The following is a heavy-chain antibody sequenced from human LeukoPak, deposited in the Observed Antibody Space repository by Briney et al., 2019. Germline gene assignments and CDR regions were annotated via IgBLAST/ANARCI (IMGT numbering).Heavy chain of an antibody. CDR2: INPNSGGT. V-gene: IGHV1-2*02. CDR3: ARGYDFWSGLNWFDP. Sequence: ASVTVSCTASGYTFTGYYMHWVRQAPGQGLEWMGWINPNSGGTNYAQKFQGRVTMTRDTSISTAYMELSSLRSDDTAVYYCARGYDFWSGLNWFDPWGQGTLVAVSS. CDR1: GYTFTGYY. J-gene: IGHJ5*02. D-gene: IGHD3-3*01.